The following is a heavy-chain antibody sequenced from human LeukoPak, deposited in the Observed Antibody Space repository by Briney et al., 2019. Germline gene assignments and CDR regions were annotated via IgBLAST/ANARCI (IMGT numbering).Heavy chain of an antibody. CDR3: AKYSGSSYFDY. V-gene: IGHV3-30*02. CDR1: GFTFSSYG. D-gene: IGHD1-26*01. J-gene: IGHJ4*02. Sequence: GGSLRLSCAASGFTFSSYGMHWVRQAPGKGLEWVAVIWYDGSNKYYADSVKGRFTISRDNSKNTLYLQMNSLRAEDTAVYYCAKYSGSSYFDYWGQGTLVTVSS. CDR2: IWYDGSNK.